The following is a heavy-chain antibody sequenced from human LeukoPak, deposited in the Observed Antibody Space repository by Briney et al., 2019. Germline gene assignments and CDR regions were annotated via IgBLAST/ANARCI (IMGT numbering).Heavy chain of an antibody. D-gene: IGHD6-6*01. V-gene: IGHV4-30-4*08. CDR3: ARDVEQLSAFDL. CDR2: IYYSGST. J-gene: IGHJ3*01. CDR1: GGSISSGDYY. Sequence: SQTLSLTCTVSGGSISSGDYYWSWIRQPPGKGLEWVGYIYYSGSTYYNPSLKSRVTISVDTSKNQFSLKLSSVTAADTAVYYCARDVEQLSAFDLWGQGTMVTVSS.